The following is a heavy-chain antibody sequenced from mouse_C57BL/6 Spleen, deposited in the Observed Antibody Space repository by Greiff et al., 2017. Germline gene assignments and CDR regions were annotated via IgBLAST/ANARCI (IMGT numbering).Heavy chain of an antibody. CDR3: TTSAPYYYAMDF. Sequence: VQLQQSGAELVRPGASVKLSCTASGFNIKDDYMHWVKQRPEQGLEWIGWIDPENGDTEYASKFQGKATITADTSSNTAYLQLSSLTSEDAAVYYCTTSAPYYYAMDFWGQGTSGTVSS. J-gene: IGHJ4*01. CDR2: IDPENGDT. V-gene: IGHV14-4*01. CDR1: GFNIKDDY.